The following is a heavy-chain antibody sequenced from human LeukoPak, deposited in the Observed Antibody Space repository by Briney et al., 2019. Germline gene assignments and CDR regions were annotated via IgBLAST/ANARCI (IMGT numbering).Heavy chain of an antibody. CDR1: GFTVSSTY. J-gene: IGHJ4*02. D-gene: IGHD2-2*01. Sequence: PGGSLRLSCAASGFTVSSTYMTWVRQAPEKGLECVSVIYRGGNTYYTDSVKGRFTISRDNAKNSLYLQMNSLRAEDTAVYYCARYRFVGYQLLSPLDYWGQGTLVTVSS. CDR2: IYRGGNT. CDR3: ARYRFVGYQLLSPLDY. V-gene: IGHV3-53*01.